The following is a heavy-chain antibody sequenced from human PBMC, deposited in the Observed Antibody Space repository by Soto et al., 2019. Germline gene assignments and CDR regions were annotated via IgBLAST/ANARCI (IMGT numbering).Heavy chain of an antibody. CDR3: ARVLGYNSSWWRHTAFDI. Sequence: SVKVSCKASGGTFSSYAISWVRQAPGQGLEWMGGIIPTFGTANYAQKFQGRVTITADESTSTAYMELSSLRSEDTAVYYCARVLGYNSSWWRHTAFDIWGQGTMGTVSS. J-gene: IGHJ3*02. V-gene: IGHV1-69*13. CDR1: GGTFSSYA. CDR2: IIPTFGTA. D-gene: IGHD6-13*01.